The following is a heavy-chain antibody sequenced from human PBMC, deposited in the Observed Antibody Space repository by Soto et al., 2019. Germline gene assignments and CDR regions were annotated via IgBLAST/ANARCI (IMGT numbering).Heavy chain of an antibody. D-gene: IGHD3-22*01. CDR1: GGTFSSYA. CDR3: ARDPAYYDSSGYYVFLFDY. J-gene: IGHJ4*02. Sequence: ASVKVSCKSSGGTFSSYAMIWVRQAPGQGLEWMGGIIPIFGTANYAQKFQGRVTITADESTSTAYMELSSLRSEDTAVYYCARDPAYYDSSGYYVFLFDYWGQGTLVTVSS. CDR2: IIPIFGTA. V-gene: IGHV1-69*13.